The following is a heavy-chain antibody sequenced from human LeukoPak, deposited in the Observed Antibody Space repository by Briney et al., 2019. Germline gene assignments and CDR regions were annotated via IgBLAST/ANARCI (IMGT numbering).Heavy chain of an antibody. V-gene: IGHV3-23*01. D-gene: IGHD3-16*01. CDR3: AKDQGVRAFDI. J-gene: IGHJ3*02. CDR2: ISGSGGST. Sequence: GGPLSLSCAASGFTFSSYAMTWVRQAPGKGLEWVSAISGSGGSTYYADSVKGRFTISRDNSKNTLYLQMNSLRAEDTAVYYCAKDQGVRAFDIWGQGTMVTVSS. CDR1: GFTFSSYA.